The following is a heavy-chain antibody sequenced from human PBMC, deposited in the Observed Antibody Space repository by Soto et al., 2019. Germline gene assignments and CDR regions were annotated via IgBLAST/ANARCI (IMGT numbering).Heavy chain of an antibody. D-gene: IGHD6-13*01. Sequence: ASVKVSCKASGYTFTSYGISWVRQAPGQGLEWMGWISAYNGNTNYAQKLQGRVTMTTDTFTSTAYMELRSLRSDDTAVYYCAKSPAGNDYFDYWGQGTLVTVSS. J-gene: IGHJ4*02. CDR2: ISAYNGNT. CDR3: AKSPAGNDYFDY. V-gene: IGHV1-18*04. CDR1: GYTFTSYG.